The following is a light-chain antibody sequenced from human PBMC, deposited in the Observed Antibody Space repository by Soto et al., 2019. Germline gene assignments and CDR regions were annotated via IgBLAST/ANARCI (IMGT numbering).Light chain of an antibody. J-gene: IGKJ5*01. CDR2: RAS. V-gene: IGKV3-15*01. Sequence: EIVMTQSPGTLSVSPGERATLSCRASQSVSTNLAWYQQKPGQAPRLLISRASTRATGIAARFSGSGSGTEFTLTIASLQSEDSAVYYCQQYDSWPMTFGQGTRLEI. CDR3: QQYDSWPMT. CDR1: QSVSTN.